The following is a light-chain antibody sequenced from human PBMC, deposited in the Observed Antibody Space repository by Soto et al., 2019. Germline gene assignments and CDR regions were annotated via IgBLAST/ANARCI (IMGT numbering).Light chain of an antibody. J-gene: IGKJ5*01. V-gene: IGKV3-20*01. CDR1: QSVTSSS. Sequence: EMVLTHSPCTLSLSAWERATLSCGSSQSVTSSSLAWYQQKVGRAPRVLIYGASNRATGIPDRFSGSGSGTDFTLTITSLQAQDVAVYYCQQYYSTPSTFGQGTRLEIK. CDR3: QQYYSTPST. CDR2: GAS.